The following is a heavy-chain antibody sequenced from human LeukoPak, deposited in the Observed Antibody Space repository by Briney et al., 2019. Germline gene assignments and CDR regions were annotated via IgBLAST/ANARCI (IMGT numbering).Heavy chain of an antibody. V-gene: IGHV3-30*03. Sequence: GGSLRLSCAASGFTFSSFGMHWVRQAPGKGLEWVAVISYDGSSKYYADSVKGRFTISRDNSRNTLYLQMNSLRAEDTAVYYCARDIPYYYDSSGYHFDYWGQGTLVTVSS. CDR1: GFTFSSFG. CDR2: ISYDGSSK. CDR3: ARDIPYYYDSSGYHFDY. J-gene: IGHJ4*02. D-gene: IGHD3-22*01.